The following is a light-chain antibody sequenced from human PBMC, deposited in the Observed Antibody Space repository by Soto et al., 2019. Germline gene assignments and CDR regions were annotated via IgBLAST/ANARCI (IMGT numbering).Light chain of an antibody. Sequence: DIQMTQSPSSLSASVGDRVTITCRASQSISRYLNWYQQKPGKAPKLLIYAASSLQSGVPSRFSGSGSGTDFTLTITNLQPEDIATYYCQQYDNLPPYTFGQGTKLEIK. CDR3: QQYDNLPPYT. J-gene: IGKJ2*01. V-gene: IGKV1-39*01. CDR2: AAS. CDR1: QSISRY.